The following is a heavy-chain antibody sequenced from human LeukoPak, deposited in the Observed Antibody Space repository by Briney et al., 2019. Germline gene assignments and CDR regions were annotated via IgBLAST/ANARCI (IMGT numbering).Heavy chain of an antibody. Sequence: GGSLRLSCAASGYTFSSYSMNWVRQGPGKGLKWVSFISSSTSTKRFADSVKGRFTISRDNAKNSLYLQMNSLRAEDTAVYYCSKKGQNEDYGKPDWGQGTLVTVSS. CDR3: SKKGQNEDYGKPD. D-gene: IGHD4-17*01. J-gene: IGHJ4*02. CDR2: ISSSTSTK. V-gene: IGHV3-48*04. CDR1: GYTFSSYS.